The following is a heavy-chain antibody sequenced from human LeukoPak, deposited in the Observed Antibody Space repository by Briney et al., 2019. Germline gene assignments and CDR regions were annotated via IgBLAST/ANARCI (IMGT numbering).Heavy chain of an antibody. CDR3: ARGRIQVWLSVNWFDP. J-gene: IGHJ5*02. D-gene: IGHD3-9*01. CDR1: GGSLSGYY. CDR2: ITDSGNS. V-gene: IGHV4-34*01. Sequence: SETLSLTCGVYGGSLSGYYWSWIRQPPGKGLEWMGEITDSGNSDYNPSLKSRVTIPIDTSKNEFSLNLRSVTAADTAVYFCARGRIQVWLSVNWFDPWGQGTQVAVSS.